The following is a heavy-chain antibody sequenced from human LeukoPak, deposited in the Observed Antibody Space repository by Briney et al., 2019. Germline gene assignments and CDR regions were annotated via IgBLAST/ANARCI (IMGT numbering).Heavy chain of an antibody. Sequence: PGGSLRLSCAASGFTFSSYWMHWVRQVPGKGLVWVSRINSDGSSTSYADSVKVRFTISRDNAKNTLYLQMNSLRAEDTAVYYCARESSVGAHKAFDYWGQGTLVTVSS. CDR1: GFTFSSYW. CDR3: ARESSVGAHKAFDY. J-gene: IGHJ4*02. V-gene: IGHV3-74*01. D-gene: IGHD1-26*01. CDR2: INSDGSST.